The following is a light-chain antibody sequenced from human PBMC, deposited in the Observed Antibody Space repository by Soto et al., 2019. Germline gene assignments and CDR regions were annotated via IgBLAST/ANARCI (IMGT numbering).Light chain of an antibody. V-gene: IGKV3D-15*03. J-gene: IGKJ4*01. CDR1: QSVSSN. CDR2: GAS. CDR3: QQYNNWPPLT. Sequence: EILMTQSPATLSVSPGERATLSCRASQSVSSNLAWYQQKVGQAPRLLIYGASIRATGIPARFSGSGSGTEFTLTISILPSDEFAVYFCQQYNNWPPLTFGGGTKVEIK.